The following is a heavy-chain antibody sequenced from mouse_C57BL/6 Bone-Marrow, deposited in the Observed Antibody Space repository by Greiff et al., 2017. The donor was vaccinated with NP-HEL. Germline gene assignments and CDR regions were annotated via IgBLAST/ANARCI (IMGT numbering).Heavy chain of an antibody. J-gene: IGHJ4*01. Sequence: QVQLQQSGAELVKPGASVKMSCKASGYTFTSYWITWVKQRPGQGLEWIGDIYPGSGSTNYNEKFKSKATLTVDKSSSTAYMQLSSLTSEDYAVYYCERRGLRRRSYAMDFGGQGTAVTVSA. CDR3: ERRGLRRRSYAMDF. CDR2: IYPGSGST. CDR1: GYTFTSYW. D-gene: IGHD2-4*01. V-gene: IGHV1-55*01.